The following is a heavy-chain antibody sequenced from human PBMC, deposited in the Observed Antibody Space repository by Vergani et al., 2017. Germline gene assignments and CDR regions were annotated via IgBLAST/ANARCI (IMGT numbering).Heavy chain of an antibody. J-gene: IGHJ4*02. CDR1: GYTFTSYG. V-gene: IGHV1-2*02. CDR2: INPNRGGT. Sequence: QVQLVQSGAEVKKPGASVKVSCKASGYTFTSYGISWVRQAPGQGLEWMGWINPNRGGTNDAQKFQGRVTMTRDTSISTAYMELSRLRSDDTAVYYCARDRAESYYYGSGSPNYWGQGTLVTVSS. D-gene: IGHD3-10*01. CDR3: ARDRAESYYYGSGSPNY.